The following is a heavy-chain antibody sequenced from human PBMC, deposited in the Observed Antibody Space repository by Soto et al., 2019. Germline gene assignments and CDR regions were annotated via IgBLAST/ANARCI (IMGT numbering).Heavy chain of an antibody. D-gene: IGHD3-10*02. CDR1: GGSISSGDYY. Sequence: SETLSLTCTVSGGSISSGDYYWSWIRQPPGKGLEWIGYIYYSGSTFYNPSLKSRLTISVDTSKNQFSLKLSSVTAADTAVYYCARHVNPWAQGAFDIWGQGTMVTVSS. V-gene: IGHV4-30-4*01. J-gene: IGHJ3*02. CDR2: IYYSGST. CDR3: ARHVNPWAQGAFDI.